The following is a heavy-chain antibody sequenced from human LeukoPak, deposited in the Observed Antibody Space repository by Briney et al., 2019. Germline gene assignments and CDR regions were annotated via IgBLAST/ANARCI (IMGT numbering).Heavy chain of an antibody. J-gene: IGHJ4*02. Sequence: SETLSLTCAVYGGSFSGYYWSWIRQPPGKGLEWIGEINHSGSTNYNPSLKSRVTISVDTSKNQFSLKLSSVTAADTAVYYCARSVLWFGELLSVPYYFDYWGQGILVTVSS. CDR1: GGSFSGYY. D-gene: IGHD3-10*01. CDR2: INHSGST. V-gene: IGHV4-34*01. CDR3: ARSVLWFGELLSVPYYFDY.